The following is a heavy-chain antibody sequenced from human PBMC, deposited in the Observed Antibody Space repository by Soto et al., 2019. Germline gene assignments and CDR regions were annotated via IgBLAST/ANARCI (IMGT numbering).Heavy chain of an antibody. CDR3: ARDMTRTVVPYFDF. CDR2: IIPISGAA. V-gene: IGHV1-69*06. D-gene: IGHD1-7*01. Sequence: QVQLVQSGAVVKKPGSSVKVSCKASGGTFSNYVVNWVRQAPGQGLEWMGRIIPISGAANYAQKFQGRVTITADKSTSTSYMELSSLRSEDTAVYYCARDMTRTVVPYFDFWGQGTLVTVSS. J-gene: IGHJ4*02. CDR1: GGTFSNYV.